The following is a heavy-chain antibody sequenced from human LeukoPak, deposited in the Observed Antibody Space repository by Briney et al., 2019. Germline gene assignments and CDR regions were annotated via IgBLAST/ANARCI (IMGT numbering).Heavy chain of an antibody. D-gene: IGHD2-8*01. CDR1: GFTFSSYA. CDR2: ISGSGGST. Sequence: HPGGSLRLSCAASGFTFSSYAMRWVRQAPGKGLEWVSAISGSGGSTYYADSVKGRFTISRDNSKNTLYLQMNSLRAEDTAVYYCAKGGGGYCTNGVCYVYWGQGTLVTVSS. V-gene: IGHV3-23*01. J-gene: IGHJ4*02. CDR3: AKGGGGYCTNGVCYVY.